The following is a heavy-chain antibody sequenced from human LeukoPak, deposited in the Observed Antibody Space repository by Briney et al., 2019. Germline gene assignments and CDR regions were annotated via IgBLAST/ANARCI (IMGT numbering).Heavy chain of an antibody. CDR3: AKPAEPNYITMIVVVIPPDY. Sequence: PGGSLRLSCAASGFTFSSYAMSWVRQAPGKGLEWVSAISGSGGSTYYADSVKGRFTISRDSSKNTLYLQMNSLRAEDTAVYYCAKPAEPNYITMIVVVIPPDYWGQGTLVTVSS. CDR2: ISGSGGST. V-gene: IGHV3-23*01. CDR1: GFTFSSYA. J-gene: IGHJ4*02. D-gene: IGHD3-22*01.